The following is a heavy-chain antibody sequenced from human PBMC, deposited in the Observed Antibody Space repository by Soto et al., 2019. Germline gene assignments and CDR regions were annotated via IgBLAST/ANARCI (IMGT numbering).Heavy chain of an antibody. CDR3: ASGYSSSTPNY. J-gene: IGHJ4*02. V-gene: IGHV1-69*06. D-gene: IGHD6-6*01. Sequence: QVQLVQSGAEVKKPGSSMKVSCKASGGTFSSYAISWVRQAPGQGLEWMGGIIPIFGTANYAQKLQGRVTITADKSTTTAYMELSSLRSEDTAVYSCASGYSSSTPNYWGQGTLVSVSS. CDR2: IIPIFGTA. CDR1: GGTFSSYA.